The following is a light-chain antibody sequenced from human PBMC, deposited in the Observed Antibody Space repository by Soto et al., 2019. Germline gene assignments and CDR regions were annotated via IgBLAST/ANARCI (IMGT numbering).Light chain of an antibody. J-gene: IGLJ2*01. V-gene: IGLV2-14*01. CDR2: EVS. CDR3: SSYTSSSTLV. CDR1: SSDVGGYNY. Sequence: QSALTQPASVSGSPGQSITISCTGTSSDVGGYNYVSWYQQHPGKAPKLMIYEVSNRPSGVSNRFSGSKSGNTASLTISGLQAEDEADDYCSSYTSSSTLVFGGGTKLTVL.